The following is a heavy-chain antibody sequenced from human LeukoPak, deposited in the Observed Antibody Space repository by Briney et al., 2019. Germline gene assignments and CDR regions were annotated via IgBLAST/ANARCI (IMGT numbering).Heavy chain of an antibody. V-gene: IGHV3-48*03. J-gene: IGHJ4*02. CDR2: ITSSGSTM. CDR1: GFTFSSYQ. Sequence: GGSLRLSCAASGFTFSSYQMNWVRQAPGKGLEWVSYITSSGSTMYYADSVRGRFTISRDNAKNSLYLQMNSLGAEDTAVYYCARDPVGGDIDYWGQGTLVTVSS. D-gene: IGHD5-24*01. CDR3: ARDPVGGDIDY.